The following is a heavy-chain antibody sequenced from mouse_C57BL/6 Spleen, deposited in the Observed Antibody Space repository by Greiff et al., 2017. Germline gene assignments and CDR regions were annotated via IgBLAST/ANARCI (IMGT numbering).Heavy chain of an antibody. Sequence: VQLQQPGAELVRPGSSVKLSCKASGYTFTSYWMHWVKQRPIQGLEWIGNIDPSDSETHYNQKFKDKATLTVDKSSSTAYMQLSSLTSEDSAVYYCTHERDSSGFDCWGQGTTLTVSS. J-gene: IGHJ2*01. CDR3: THERDSSGFDC. V-gene: IGHV1-52*01. CDR2: IDPSDSET. D-gene: IGHD3-2*02. CDR1: GYTFTSYW.